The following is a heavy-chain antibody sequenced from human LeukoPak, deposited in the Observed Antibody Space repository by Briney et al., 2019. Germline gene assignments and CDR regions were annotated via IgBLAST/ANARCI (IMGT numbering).Heavy chain of an antibody. CDR1: GFTFSSYG. CDR3: AKDYGDYYDSSGSSDY. J-gene: IGHJ4*02. CDR2: ISYDGSNK. V-gene: IGHV3-30*18. Sequence: GGSLRLSCAASGFTFSSYGMHWVRQAPGKGLEWVAVISYDGSNKYYADSVKGRFTISRDNSKNTLYLQMNSLRAEDTAVYYCAKDYGDYYDSSGSSDYRGQGTLVTVSS. D-gene: IGHD3-22*01.